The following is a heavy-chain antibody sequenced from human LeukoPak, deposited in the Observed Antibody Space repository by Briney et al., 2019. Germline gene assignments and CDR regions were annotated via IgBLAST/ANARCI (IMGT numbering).Heavy chain of an antibody. D-gene: IGHD4-17*01. J-gene: IGHJ5*02. Sequence: ASVKVSCKASGYTFTSYDINWVRQATGQGLEWMGWMNPNSGNTGYAQKLQGRVTMTTDTSTSTAYMELRSLRSDDTAVYYCARALRNIDWFDPWGQGTLVTVSS. CDR3: ARALRNIDWFDP. V-gene: IGHV1-8*01. CDR1: GYTFTSYD. CDR2: MNPNSGNT.